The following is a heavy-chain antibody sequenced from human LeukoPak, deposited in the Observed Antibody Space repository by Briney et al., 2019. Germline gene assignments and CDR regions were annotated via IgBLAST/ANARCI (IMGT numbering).Heavy chain of an antibody. CDR2: INPNSGGT. J-gene: IGHJ4*02. D-gene: IGHD2-21*02. CDR1: GYTFTGYY. Sequence: ASVKVSCKASGYTFTGYYMHWVRQAPGQGLEWMGWINPNSGGTNYAQKFQGRVTMTRDTSISTAYMELSRLRSDDTAVYYCARGPFVVVTAISHFDYWGQGTLVTVSS. CDR3: ARGPFVVVTAISHFDY. V-gene: IGHV1-2*02.